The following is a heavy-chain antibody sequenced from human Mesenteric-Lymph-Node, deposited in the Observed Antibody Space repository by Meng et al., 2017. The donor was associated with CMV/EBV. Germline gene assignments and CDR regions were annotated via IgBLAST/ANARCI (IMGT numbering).Heavy chain of an antibody. CDR2: VNPNSGGT. V-gene: IGHV1-2*02. CDR3: ASVGTQHIIVQPTAYSGFDP. CDR1: AYTFTDYY. Sequence: ASVKVSCKASAYTFTDYYIHWVRQAPGQGLEWMGWVNPNSGGTSYAQKFQGRVTMTRDKSINTAYMELYRLTSDDTAVYYCASVGTQHIIVQPTAYSGFDPWGQGTLVTVSS. D-gene: IGHD2/OR15-2a*01. J-gene: IGHJ5*02.